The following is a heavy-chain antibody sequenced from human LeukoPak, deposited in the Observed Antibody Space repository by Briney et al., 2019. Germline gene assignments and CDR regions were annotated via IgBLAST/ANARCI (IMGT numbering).Heavy chain of an antibody. CDR2: IKQDRSEK. J-gene: IGHJ4*02. D-gene: IGHD3-3*01. Sequence: GGSLRLSCAASGFTFTNYWMSWVRQAPGKGLELVANIKQDRSEKYYVDSVKGRFTISRDNAKNSLYLQMNSLRAEDTAVYYCARLGEIPVFGVVTKSTSYFDYWGQGTLVTVSS. CDR3: ARLGEIPVFGVVTKSTSYFDY. V-gene: IGHV3-7*01. CDR1: GFTFTNYW.